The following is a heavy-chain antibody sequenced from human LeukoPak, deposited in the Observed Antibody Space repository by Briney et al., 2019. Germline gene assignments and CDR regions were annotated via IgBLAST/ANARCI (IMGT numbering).Heavy chain of an antibody. CDR1: GGSFSGYY. D-gene: IGHD3-22*01. J-gene: IGHJ5*02. CDR3: ARGITMIVVVTQYNWFDP. V-gene: IGHV4-34*01. Sequence: SETLSLTCAVYGGSFSGYYWSWIRQPPGKGLEWIGEINHSGSTNYNPSLKSRVTISVDTSKNQFSLKLSSVTAADTAVYYCARGITMIVVVTQYNWFDPWGQGTLVTVSS. CDR2: INHSGST.